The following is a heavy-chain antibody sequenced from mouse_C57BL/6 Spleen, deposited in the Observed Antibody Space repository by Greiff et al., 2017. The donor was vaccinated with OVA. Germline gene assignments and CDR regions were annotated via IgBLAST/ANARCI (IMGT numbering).Heavy chain of an antibody. Sequence: QVQLQQPGAELVMPGASVKLSCKASGYTFTSYWMHWVKQRPGQGLEWIGEIDPSDSYTNYNQKFKGKSTLTVDKSSSTAYMQLSSLTSEDSAVYYCARSGTTVRVFYAMDYWGQGTSVTVSS. D-gene: IGHD1-1*01. CDR3: ARSGTTVRVFYAMDY. CDR1: GYTFTSYW. CDR2: IDPSDSYT. J-gene: IGHJ4*01. V-gene: IGHV1-69*01.